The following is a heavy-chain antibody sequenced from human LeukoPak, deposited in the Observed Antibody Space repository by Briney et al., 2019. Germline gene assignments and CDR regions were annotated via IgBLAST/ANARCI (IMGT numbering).Heavy chain of an antibody. Sequence: GGSLRLSCAASGFTFSSYWMHWVRQAPGKGLQWVANINQDGSEKYYVDSVKGRFTISRDNARSSLYLQMNSLRAEDTAVYYCARGATYYYESKPYDAFDIWGHGTMVTVSS. CDR1: GFTFSSYW. CDR2: INQDGSEK. D-gene: IGHD3-22*01. V-gene: IGHV3-7*01. J-gene: IGHJ3*02. CDR3: ARGATYYYESKPYDAFDI.